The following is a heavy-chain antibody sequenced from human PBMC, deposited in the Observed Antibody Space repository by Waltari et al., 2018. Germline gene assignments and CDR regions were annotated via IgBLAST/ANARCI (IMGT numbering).Heavy chain of an antibody. CDR3: ARDRGRGIYLDT. J-gene: IGHJ5*02. CDR2: VQYTGRS. CDR1: GDALSSTHW. V-gene: IGHV4-4*02. D-gene: IGHD2-15*01. Sequence: QLQLQESGPGLVKPSGILSLRCSVSGDALSSTHWCSWVRQSPQKGLEWLGQVQYTGRSNYNPSFARRVTVSIDTSNNQFTLKLTSATAADTAMYYCARDRGRGIYLDTWGPGMQVTVSP.